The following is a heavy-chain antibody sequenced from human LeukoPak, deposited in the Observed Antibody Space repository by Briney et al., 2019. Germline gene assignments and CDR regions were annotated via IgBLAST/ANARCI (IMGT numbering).Heavy chain of an antibody. CDR2: ISGSGGST. Sequence: PGGSLRLSCAASGFTVSSNYMSWVRQAPGKGLEWVSVISGSGGSTYYADSVKGRFTISRDNSKNTLYLQMNSLRAEDTAVYYCAKGRLFNGYFDYWGQGTLVTVSS. CDR1: GFTVSSNY. CDR3: AKGRLFNGYFDY. J-gene: IGHJ4*02. V-gene: IGHV3-23*01. D-gene: IGHD2-15*01.